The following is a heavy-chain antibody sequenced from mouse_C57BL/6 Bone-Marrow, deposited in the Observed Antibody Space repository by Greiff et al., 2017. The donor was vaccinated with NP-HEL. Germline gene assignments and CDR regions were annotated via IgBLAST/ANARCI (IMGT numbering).Heavy chain of an antibody. V-gene: IGHV4-1*01. CDR1: GIDFSRYW. Sequence: EVKLLESGGGLVQPGGSLKLSCAASGIDFSRYWMSWVRRAPGKGLEWIGEINPDSSTINYAPSLKDKFIISRDNAKNTLYLQMSKVRSEDTALYYCASGGLYGSSYVDFDYWGQGTTLTVSS. D-gene: IGHD1-1*01. J-gene: IGHJ2*01. CDR2: INPDSSTI. CDR3: ASGGLYGSSYVDFDY.